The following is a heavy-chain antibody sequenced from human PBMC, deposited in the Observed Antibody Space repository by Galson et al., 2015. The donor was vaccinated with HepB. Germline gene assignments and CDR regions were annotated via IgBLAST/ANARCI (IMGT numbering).Heavy chain of an antibody. Sequence: SLRLSCAASGFTFDDYDMSWVRQAPGKGLEWVSVIYSGGSTYYADSVKGRFTISRDNSKNTLYLQMNSLRAEDTAVYYCALPDHDSSGYYWGWDYYYGMDVWGQGTTVTVSS. CDR1: GFTFDDYD. CDR2: IYSGGST. V-gene: IGHV3-66*01. J-gene: IGHJ6*02. CDR3: ALPDHDSSGYYWGWDYYYGMDV. D-gene: IGHD3-22*01.